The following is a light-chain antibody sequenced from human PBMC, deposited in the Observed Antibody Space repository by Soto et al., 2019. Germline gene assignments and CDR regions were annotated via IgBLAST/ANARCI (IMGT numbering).Light chain of an antibody. CDR1: SSDFGSYKF. Sequence: QSVLAQPASVSGSPGQSVTISCTGTSSDFGSYKFVSWYQHHPGKVPKVIIYETSKRPSGVSDRFSGSKSGNTASLTISGLQTEDEADYYCFSITSTSTHVFRRGPKVTV. V-gene: IGLV2-23*01. J-gene: IGLJ1*01. CDR3: FSITSTSTHV. CDR2: ETS.